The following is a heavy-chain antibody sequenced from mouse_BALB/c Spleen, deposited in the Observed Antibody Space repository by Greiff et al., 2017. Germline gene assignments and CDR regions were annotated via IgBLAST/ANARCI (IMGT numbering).Heavy chain of an antibody. V-gene: IGHV14-4*02. Sequence: EVQLQQSGAELVRSGASVKLSCTASGFNIKDYYMHWVKQRPEQGLEWIGWIDPENGDTEYAPKFQGKATMTADTSSNTAYLQLSSLTSEDTAVYYCNAGSYYYGSEAYAMDYWGQGTSVTVSS. D-gene: IGHD1-1*01. J-gene: IGHJ4*01. CDR3: NAGSYYYGSEAYAMDY. CDR1: GFNIKDYY. CDR2: IDPENGDT.